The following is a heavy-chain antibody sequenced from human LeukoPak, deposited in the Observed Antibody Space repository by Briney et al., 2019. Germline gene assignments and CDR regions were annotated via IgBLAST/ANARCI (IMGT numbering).Heavy chain of an antibody. J-gene: IGHJ3*02. CDR2: FDPEDGET. Sequence: ASVKVSCKVSGYTLTELSMHWVRQAPGKGLEWMGGFDPEDGETIYAQKFQDRVTMTEDTFRDTAYMELRSLRSDDTAVYYCARDWPYYYDSSGHDAFDIWGQGTMVTVSS. V-gene: IGHV1-24*01. CDR3: ARDWPYYYDSSGHDAFDI. CDR1: GYTLTELS. D-gene: IGHD3-22*01.